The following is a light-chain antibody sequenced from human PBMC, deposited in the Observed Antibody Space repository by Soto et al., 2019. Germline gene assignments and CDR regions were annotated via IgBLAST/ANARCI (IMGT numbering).Light chain of an antibody. V-gene: IGKV3-20*01. CDR3: QQYDTSPRMYT. Sequence: ESVLTQSPGSLSLSPGETANLSCRASQSIINNYLAWYQQKPGQAPRLLIYGASIRATGVPDRFSGSGSGTDFTLTITRLAAEDFAVYYCQQYDTSPRMYTFGQGTKLGVK. J-gene: IGKJ2*01. CDR1: QSIINNY. CDR2: GAS.